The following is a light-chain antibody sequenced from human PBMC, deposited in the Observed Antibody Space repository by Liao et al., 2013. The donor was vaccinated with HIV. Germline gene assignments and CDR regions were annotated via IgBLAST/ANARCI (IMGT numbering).Light chain of an antibody. V-gene: IGLV3-1*01. CDR3: QVWDSSSDHRV. CDR1: KLGDKY. CDR2: YDN. Sequence: SYELTQPPSVSVSPGQTASITCSADKLGDKYACWYQQKPGQAPVLVIFYDNDRPSGIPERFSGSNSGNTATLTISRVEAGDEADYYCQVWDSSSDHRVFGGGTKLAVL. J-gene: IGLJ2*01.